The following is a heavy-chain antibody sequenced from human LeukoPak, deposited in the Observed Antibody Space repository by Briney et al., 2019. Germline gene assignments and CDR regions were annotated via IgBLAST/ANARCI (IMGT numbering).Heavy chain of an antibody. V-gene: IGHV4-59*08. D-gene: IGHD2-15*01. CDR2: IYHSGST. J-gene: IGHJ4*02. Sequence: KPSETLSLTCTVSGGSISSYYWSWIRQPPGKGLEWIGYIYHSGSTNYNPSLKSRVTISVDTSKNQFSLKLSSVTAADTAVYYCARLRSGEGALDYWGQGTLVTVSS. CDR1: GGSISSYY. CDR3: ARLRSGEGALDY.